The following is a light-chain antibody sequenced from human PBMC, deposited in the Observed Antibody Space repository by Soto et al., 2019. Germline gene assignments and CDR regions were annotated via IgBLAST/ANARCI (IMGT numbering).Light chain of an antibody. V-gene: IGLV2-14*01. CDR2: EVS. CDR1: SSDVGGYNY. J-gene: IGLJ1*01. CDR3: SSYTSRSTLV. Sequence: QSVLTQPASVSGSPGQSITISCTGTSSDVGGYNYVSWYQQHPGKAPKLMIYEVSNRPSGVSNRFSGSKSGNTASLTISGLQDEQEADYYCSSYTSRSTLVFGTGTKVTV.